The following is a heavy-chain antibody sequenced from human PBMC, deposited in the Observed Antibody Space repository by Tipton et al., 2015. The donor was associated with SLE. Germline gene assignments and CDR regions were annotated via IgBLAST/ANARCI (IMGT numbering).Heavy chain of an antibody. V-gene: IGHV7-4-1*02. CDR3: ARTYYQYGMDV. CDR1: GYSFFRFA. Sequence: QLVQSGAEVKKPGASVKVSCKASGYSFFRFAMNWVRQAPGQGLEWMGWINTNTGKPTYAQGFTGRFAFSLDTSVSTAYLQISSLEAEDTAVYFCARTYYQYGMDVWGQGTTVTVSS. CDR2: INTNTGKP. J-gene: IGHJ6*02.